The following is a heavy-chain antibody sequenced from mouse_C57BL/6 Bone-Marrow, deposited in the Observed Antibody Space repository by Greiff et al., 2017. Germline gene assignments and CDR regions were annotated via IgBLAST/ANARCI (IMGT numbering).Heavy chain of an antibody. J-gene: IGHJ3*01. Sequence: VQLQQSDAELVKPGASVKISCKVSGYTFTDHTIHWMKQRPEQGLEWIGDIYPRGGSTKYNEKFKGKATLTADKSSSTAYMQLNSLTSEDAAVYCCARDYDYDGAWLDYWGQGTLVTVSA. D-gene: IGHD2-4*01. CDR1: GYTFTDHT. V-gene: IGHV1-78*01. CDR2: IYPRGGST. CDR3: ARDYDYDGAWLDY.